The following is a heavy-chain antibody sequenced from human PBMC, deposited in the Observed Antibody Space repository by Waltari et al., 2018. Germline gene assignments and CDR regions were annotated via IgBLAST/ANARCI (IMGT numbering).Heavy chain of an antibody. CDR1: GYTFTGNY. J-gene: IGHJ4*02. D-gene: IGHD3-3*02. CDR2: SNPNSGGT. Sequence: QVQLVQSGAEVKKPGASVKVSCKASGYTFTGNYIHWVRQAPGQGLEWMGGSNPNSGGTKYAQKFKGRVTITRDTSISTAYMELSRLTSDDTAVYYCARPLAPGGDYWGQGTLVTVSS. CDR3: ARPLAPGGDY. V-gene: IGHV1-2*02.